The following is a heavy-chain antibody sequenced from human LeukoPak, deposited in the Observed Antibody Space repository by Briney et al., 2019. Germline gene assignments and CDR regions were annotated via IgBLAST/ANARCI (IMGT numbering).Heavy chain of an antibody. Sequence: GRSLRLSYAASGFTFSSYAMHWVRQAPGKGLEWVAIISDDGSTKYYADSVKGRFTIFRDNSKNTLYLQMNSLRAEDMAIYYCARDLPYDSSSNWFDPWGQGTLVTVSS. CDR2: ISDDGSTK. CDR3: ARDLPYDSSSNWFDP. V-gene: IGHV3-30*04. J-gene: IGHJ5*02. D-gene: IGHD6-6*01. CDR1: GFTFSSYA.